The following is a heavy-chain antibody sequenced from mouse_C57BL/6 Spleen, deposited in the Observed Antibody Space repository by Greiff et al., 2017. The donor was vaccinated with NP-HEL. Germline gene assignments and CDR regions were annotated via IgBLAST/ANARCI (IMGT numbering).Heavy chain of an antibody. J-gene: IGHJ2*01. Sequence: QVQLQQPGAELVKPGASVKLSCKASGYTFTSYWMQWVKQRPGQGLEWIGEIDPSDSYTNYNQKFKGKATLTVDTSSSTAYMQLSSLTSEDSAVYDCARGNEGYYFDYWGQGTTLTVSS. CDR1: GYTFTSYW. D-gene: IGHD2-1*01. CDR2: IDPSDSYT. V-gene: IGHV1-50*01. CDR3: ARGNEGYYFDY.